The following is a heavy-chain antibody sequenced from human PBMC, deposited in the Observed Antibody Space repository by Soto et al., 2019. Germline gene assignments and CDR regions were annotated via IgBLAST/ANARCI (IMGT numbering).Heavy chain of an antibody. Sequence: QVHLVQSGAEVKKPGASVSVSCKASGYSFTGNSMHWVRQAPGQGLEWMGWINPNNCGTNYAQRFRGWVTMTRDASVSTAYMDLNRLKSDDTAVYYCVIQRSGVGYWGQGTLVNVSS. CDR1: GYSFTGNS. D-gene: IGHD2-15*01. V-gene: IGHV1-2*04. CDR3: VIQRSGVGY. J-gene: IGHJ4*02. CDR2: INPNNCGT.